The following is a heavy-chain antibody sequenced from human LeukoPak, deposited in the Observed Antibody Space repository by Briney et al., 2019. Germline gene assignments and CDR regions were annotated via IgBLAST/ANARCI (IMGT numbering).Heavy chain of an antibody. V-gene: IGHV1-18*01. CDR2: ISAYNGNT. J-gene: IGHJ5*02. CDR3: ARDFKITMVRGVYWFDP. CDR1: GYTFTSYG. D-gene: IGHD3-10*01. Sequence: ASVKVSCKASGYTFTSYGISWVRQAPGQGLEWMGWISAYNGNTNYAQKLQGRVTMTTDTSTSTAYMELRSLRSDDTAVYYCARDFKITMVRGVYWFDPWGQGTLVTVSS.